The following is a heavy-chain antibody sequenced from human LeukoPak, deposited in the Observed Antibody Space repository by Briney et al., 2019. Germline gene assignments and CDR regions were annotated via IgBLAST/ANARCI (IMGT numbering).Heavy chain of an antibody. J-gene: IGHJ4*02. V-gene: IGHV1-69*13. CDR3: ARGSGSGEQWLGTSDY. Sequence: ASVKVSCKASGGTFSSYAISWVRQAPGQGLEWMGGIIPIFGTADYAQKFQGRVTITADESTSTAYVELSSLRSEDTAVYYCARGSGSGEQWLGTSDYWGQGTLVTVSS. D-gene: IGHD6-19*01. CDR1: GGTFSSYA. CDR2: IIPIFGTA.